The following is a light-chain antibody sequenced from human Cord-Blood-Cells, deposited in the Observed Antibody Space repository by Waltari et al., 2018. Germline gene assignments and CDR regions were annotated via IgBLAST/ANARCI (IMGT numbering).Light chain of an antibody. CDR2: GAS. CDR3: QQYGSSPP. V-gene: IGKV3-20*01. Sequence: EIVLTQSPGTLSLSPGERATLSCRASQSVSSSYFAWYQQKPGQAPRLLIYGASSRATGIPDRFSGSGSGTDFILTISRLEPEDFAVYYCQQYGSSPPFGGGTKVEIK. CDR1: QSVSSSY. J-gene: IGKJ4*01.